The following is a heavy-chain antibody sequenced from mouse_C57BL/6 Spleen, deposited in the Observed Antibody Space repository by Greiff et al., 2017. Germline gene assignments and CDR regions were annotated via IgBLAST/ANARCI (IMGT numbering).Heavy chain of an antibody. CDR3: ARHYYGSSRYFDV. Sequence: VQLKESGGGLVQPGGSLKLSCAASGFTFSDYYMYWVRQTPEKRLEWVAYISNGGGSTYYPDTVKGRFTISRDNAKNTLYLQMSRLKSEDTAMYYCARHYYGSSRYFDVWGTGTTVTVSS. J-gene: IGHJ1*03. CDR1: GFTFSDYY. V-gene: IGHV5-12*01. CDR2: ISNGGGST. D-gene: IGHD1-1*01.